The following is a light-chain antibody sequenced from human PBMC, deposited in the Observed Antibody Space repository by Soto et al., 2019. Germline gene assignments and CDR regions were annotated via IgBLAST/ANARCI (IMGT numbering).Light chain of an antibody. Sequence: DIQMTRSPSSLSASVGDRVTITCRASQSISSYLNWYQQKPGKAPKLLIYAASSLQSGVPSRFSGSGSGTDLTLTISSLQPEDFATYYCQQSYSTPQTCGQGTKVDIK. CDR2: AAS. CDR3: QQSYSTPQT. J-gene: IGKJ1*01. V-gene: IGKV1-39*01. CDR1: QSISSY.